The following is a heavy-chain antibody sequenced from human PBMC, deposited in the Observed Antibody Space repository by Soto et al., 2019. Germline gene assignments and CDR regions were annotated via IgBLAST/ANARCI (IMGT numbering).Heavy chain of an antibody. D-gene: IGHD3-16*01. Sequence: SETLSLTCTVSGGSINNANYFWGWIRQPPGKGLEWIGTIYYTASTYYNPSLKSRVTISVDTSKNQFSLKLTSVTAADTAVYYCARHRLISYYYYMDVWGKGTTVTVSS. CDR2: IYYTAST. CDR1: GGSINNANYF. J-gene: IGHJ6*03. CDR3: ARHRLISYYYYMDV. V-gene: IGHV4-39*01.